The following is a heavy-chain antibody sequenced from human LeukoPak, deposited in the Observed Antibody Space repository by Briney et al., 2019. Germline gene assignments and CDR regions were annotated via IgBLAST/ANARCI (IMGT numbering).Heavy chain of an antibody. V-gene: IGHV4-61*02. Sequence: SQTLSLTCTVPNGSISSDTYFWSWIRQPAGKGLEWIGRMSSSGISTYSPSLKSRVTISIDASRNQFSMNLNSVTAADTAVYYCAKGAGPPWFDPWGQGTLVTVSS. CDR2: MSSSGIS. CDR3: AKGAGPPWFDP. J-gene: IGHJ5*02. CDR1: NGSISSDTYF. D-gene: IGHD6-19*01.